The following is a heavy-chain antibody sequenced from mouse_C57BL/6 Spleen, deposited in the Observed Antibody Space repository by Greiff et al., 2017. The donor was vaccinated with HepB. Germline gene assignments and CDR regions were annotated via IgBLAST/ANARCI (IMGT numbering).Heavy chain of an antibody. V-gene: IGHV1-82*01. Sequence: VKLQESGPELVKPGASVKISCKASGYAFSSSWMNWVKQRPGKGLEWIGRIYPGDGDTNYNGKFKGKATLTADKSSSTAYMQLSSLTSEDSAVYFCARATVASYWYFDVWGTGTTVTVSS. CDR2: IYPGDGDT. CDR1: GYAFSSSW. CDR3: ARATVASYWYFDV. D-gene: IGHD1-1*01. J-gene: IGHJ1*03.